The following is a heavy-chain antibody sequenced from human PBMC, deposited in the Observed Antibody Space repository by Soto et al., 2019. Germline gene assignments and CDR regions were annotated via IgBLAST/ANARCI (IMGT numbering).Heavy chain of an antibody. J-gene: IGHJ4*02. D-gene: IGHD3-22*01. CDR1: GGSISEKY. CDR3: ARDPHYYYNNRDYVEY. CDR2: VFHSGTA. Sequence: SETLSLTCIVSGGSISEKYWNWIRQPPGKGLEWIGSVFHSGTAYYNPSLKSRVITSVDTSKNQFSLDLNSVTAADTAVYFCARDPHYYYNNRDYVEYWGRGSLVTVSS. V-gene: IGHV4-38-2*02.